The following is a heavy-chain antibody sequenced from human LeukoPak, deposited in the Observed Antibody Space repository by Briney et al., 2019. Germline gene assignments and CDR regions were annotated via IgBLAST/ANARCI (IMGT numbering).Heavy chain of an antibody. D-gene: IGHD5-18*01. CDR1: GYTFTSYA. Sequence: ASVTVSCKASGYTFTSYAMHWVRQAPGQRLEWMGWINAGNGNTKYSQKFQGRVTITRDTSASTAYMELSSLRSEDTAVYYCAVGYSYGFDAFDIWGQGTMVTVSS. V-gene: IGHV1-3*01. CDR3: AVGYSYGFDAFDI. CDR2: INAGNGNT. J-gene: IGHJ3*02.